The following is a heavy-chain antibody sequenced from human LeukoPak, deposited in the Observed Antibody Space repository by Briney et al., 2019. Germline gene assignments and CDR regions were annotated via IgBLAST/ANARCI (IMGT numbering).Heavy chain of an antibody. CDR1: CRSISSGGYY. J-gene: IGHJ3*02. CDR3: ASRKEKTTVTTKFYAFDI. D-gene: IGHD4-17*01. CDR2: IYYSGST. V-gene: IGHV4-31*03. Sequence: PSETLSLTCTVSCRSISSGGYYWSWLRQHPGKGLEWIGYIYYSGSTYYNPSLKSRVTISVDTSKNQFSLKLSSVTAADTAVYYCASRKEKTTVTTKFYAFDIWGQGTMVTVSS.